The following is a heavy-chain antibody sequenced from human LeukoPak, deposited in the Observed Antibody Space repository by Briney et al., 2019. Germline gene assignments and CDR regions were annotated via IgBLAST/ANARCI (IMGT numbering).Heavy chain of an antibody. V-gene: IGHV3-48*03. CDR3: ARAVAEWFDP. D-gene: IGHD6-19*01. J-gene: IGHJ5*02. CDR2: ISSSGSTI. CDR1: GFTFSSYE. Sequence: GGSLRLSCAASGFTFSSYEMNWVRQAPGKGLEWVSYISSSGSTIYYADSVKGRFTISSDNAKNSLYLQMNSLRAEDTAVYYCARAVAEWFDPWGQGTLVTVSS.